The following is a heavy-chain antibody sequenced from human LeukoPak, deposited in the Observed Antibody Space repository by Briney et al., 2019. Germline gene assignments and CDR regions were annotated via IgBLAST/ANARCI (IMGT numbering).Heavy chain of an antibody. CDR1: GFTFSSYW. D-gene: IGHD3-3*01. CDR2: IKQDGSEK. Sequence: GGSLRLSCAASGFTFSSYWMSWVRQAPGKGLEWVANIKQDGSEKYYVDSVKGRFTISRDNAKNSLYLQMNSLRAEDTAVYYCARLDFWSGYYPYYYYYYMDVWGKGTTVTVSS. CDR3: ARLDFWSGYYPYYYYYYMDV. V-gene: IGHV3-7*01. J-gene: IGHJ6*03.